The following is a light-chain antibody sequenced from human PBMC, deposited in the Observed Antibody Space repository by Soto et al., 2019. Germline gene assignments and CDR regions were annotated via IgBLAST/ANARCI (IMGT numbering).Light chain of an antibody. J-gene: IGLJ1*01. CDR3: CSYAGTYPPYV. CDR1: SSDVGGYNH. V-gene: IGLV2-11*01. CDR2: DVT. Sequence: QSVLTQPRSVSGSPGQSVTISCTGTSSDVGGYNHVSWYQQHPGKAPTLMIYDVTKRPSGVPDRFSGSKSGDTASLNISGLPAEDEAYYYCCSYAGTYPPYVLGTGTKVTVL.